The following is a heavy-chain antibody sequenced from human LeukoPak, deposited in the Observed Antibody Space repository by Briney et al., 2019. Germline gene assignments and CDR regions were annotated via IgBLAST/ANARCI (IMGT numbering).Heavy chain of an antibody. D-gene: IGHD2/OR15-2a*01. CDR3: ARRLYIVRGAFDI. V-gene: IGHV3-53*01. Sequence: GGSLRLSCAAPGFTVSSNYINWVRQAPGKWLEWVSLIYSGGTTYYADSVKGRFTISRDNSKNTVHLQMNNLRAEDTAMYFCARRLYIVRGAFDIWGQGTMVTVSS. CDR1: GFTVSSNY. CDR2: IYSGGTT. J-gene: IGHJ3*02.